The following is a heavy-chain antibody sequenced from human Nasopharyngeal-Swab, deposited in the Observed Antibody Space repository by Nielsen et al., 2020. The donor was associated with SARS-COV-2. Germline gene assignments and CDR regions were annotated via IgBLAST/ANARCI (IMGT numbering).Heavy chain of an antibody. V-gene: IGHV3-23*01. CDR1: GFTFRSYA. D-gene: IGHD2-15*01. J-gene: IGHJ6*03. CDR2: ISGSGGST. Sequence: GESLKISCAASGFTFRSYAMSWVRQAPGKGLEWVSAISGSGGSTYYADSVKGRFTISRDNAKNSLYLQMNSLRAEDTAVYYCAREEVVVAATVYYYYYMDVWGKGTTVTVSS. CDR3: AREEVVVAATVYYYYYMDV.